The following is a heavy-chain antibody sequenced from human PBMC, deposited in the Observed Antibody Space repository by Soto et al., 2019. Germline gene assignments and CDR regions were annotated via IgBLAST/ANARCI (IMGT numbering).Heavy chain of an antibody. CDR2: IVVGSGNT. CDR1: GFTFTSSA. Sequence: QMQLVQSGPEVKKPGTSEKVSCKASGFTFTSSAVQWVRQARGQRLEWIGWIVVGSGNTNYAQKFQERVTITRDMSTSTAYMELSSLRSEDTAVYYCAAPSLNYYYGMDVWGQGTTVTVSS. CDR3: AAPSLNYYYGMDV. V-gene: IGHV1-58*01. D-gene: IGHD2-15*01. J-gene: IGHJ6*02.